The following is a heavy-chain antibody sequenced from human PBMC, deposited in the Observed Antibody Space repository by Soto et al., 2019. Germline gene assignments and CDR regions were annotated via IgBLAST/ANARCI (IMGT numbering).Heavy chain of an antibody. Sequence: GGSLRLSCAASGFTFSSYSMNRVRQAPGKGLEWVSYISSSSSTIYYADSVKGRFTISRDNAKNSLYLQMNSLRAEDTAVYYCARDLGSGPRQPFDPWGQGTLVTVSS. CDR1: GFTFSSYS. CDR2: ISSSSSTI. V-gene: IGHV3-48*01. J-gene: IGHJ5*02. D-gene: IGHD3-10*01. CDR3: ARDLGSGPRQPFDP.